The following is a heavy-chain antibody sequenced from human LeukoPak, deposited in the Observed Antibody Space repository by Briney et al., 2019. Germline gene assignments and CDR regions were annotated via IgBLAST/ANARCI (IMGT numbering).Heavy chain of an antibody. D-gene: IGHD3-16*01. V-gene: IGHV3-21*01. CDR2: ISSSSHYI. Sequence: GGSLRLSCAASGFTFSSYSLNWVRQAPGMGLEWVSSISSSSHYIYYADSVKGRFTISRDNSKNTLYLQMNSLRAEDTAVYYCAKRRSRNMITFGGVENWFDPWGQGTLVTVSS. CDR3: AKRRSRNMITFGGVENWFDP. J-gene: IGHJ5*02. CDR1: GFTFSSYS.